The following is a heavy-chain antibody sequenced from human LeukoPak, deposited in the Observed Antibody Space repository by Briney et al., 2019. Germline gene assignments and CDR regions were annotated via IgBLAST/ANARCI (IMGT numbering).Heavy chain of an antibody. CDR1: GYTFTNYG. CDR3: ARDQAVRLLQTSSTYFKHVFAI. Sequence: ASVTVSCKTSGYTFTNYGISWVRQAPGLGLEWMGWISAYNGSTNYAQKVQGRVTMTTDTSTSTAYMELRSLRFDDTAVYYCARDQAVRLLQTSSTYFKHVFAIWGQGSMVTVSS. D-gene: IGHD6-13*01. V-gene: IGHV1-18*01. J-gene: IGHJ3*02. CDR2: ISAYNGST.